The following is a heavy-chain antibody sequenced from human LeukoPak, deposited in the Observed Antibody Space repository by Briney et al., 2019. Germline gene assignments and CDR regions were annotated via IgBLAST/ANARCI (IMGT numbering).Heavy chain of an antibody. Sequence: PSETLSLTCTVSGGSISSYYWSWIRQPAGKGLEWIGRIYTSGSTNYNPSLKSRDTMSVDTSKNQFSLKLSSVTAADTAVYYCARNTVTTWLGYGMDVWGQGTTVTVSS. CDR2: IYTSGST. CDR1: GGSISSYY. D-gene: IGHD4-11*01. CDR3: ARNTVTTWLGYGMDV. J-gene: IGHJ6*02. V-gene: IGHV4-4*07.